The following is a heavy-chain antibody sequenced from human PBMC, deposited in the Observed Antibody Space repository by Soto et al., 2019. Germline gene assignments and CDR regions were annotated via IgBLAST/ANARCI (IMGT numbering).Heavy chain of an antibody. CDR2: IIPIFGTA. CDR3: ARGWGYDPSDYYYAY. Sequence: QVQLVQSGAEVRKPGSSVKVSCKASGGTFSRHAISWVRQAPGQALEWMEGIIPIFGTANHAQKFQDRVTIIADESTRTAYMQLSSLRSEDTAIYYCARGWGYDPSDYYYAYWVQGTLVIVSS. D-gene: IGHD3-22*01. J-gene: IGHJ4*02. V-gene: IGHV1-69*01. CDR1: GGTFSRHA.